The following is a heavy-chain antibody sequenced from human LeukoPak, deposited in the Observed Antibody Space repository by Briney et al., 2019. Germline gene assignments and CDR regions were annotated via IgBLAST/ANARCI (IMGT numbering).Heavy chain of an antibody. V-gene: IGHV5-51*01. D-gene: IGHD3-22*01. CDR3: ARQRGPYDYDSSGYYFDY. Sequence: GESLKISCKGSGYSFTSYWIGWVRQMPGKGLEWMGVIYPGDSDTRYSPSFQGQVTISADKSISTAYLQWSSLKASDTAMYYCARQRGPYDYDSSGYYFDYWGQGTLVTVSS. J-gene: IGHJ4*02. CDR2: IYPGDSDT. CDR1: GYSFTSYW.